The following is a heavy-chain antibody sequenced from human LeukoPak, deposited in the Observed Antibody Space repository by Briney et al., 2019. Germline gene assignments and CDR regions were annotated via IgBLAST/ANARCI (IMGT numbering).Heavy chain of an antibody. D-gene: IGHD3-10*01. CDR2: ISDSGST. V-gene: IGHV4-34*01. CDR3: ARQDIWFGELVV. CDR1: GGSFSGYY. Sequence: PSETLSLTCAAYGGSFSGYYWSWIRQPPGKGLEWIGSISDSGSTYYSPSLKSRVTISVDTSKNQFSLKLRLVTAADTAVYYCARQDIWFGELVVWGQGTTVTVSS. J-gene: IGHJ6*02.